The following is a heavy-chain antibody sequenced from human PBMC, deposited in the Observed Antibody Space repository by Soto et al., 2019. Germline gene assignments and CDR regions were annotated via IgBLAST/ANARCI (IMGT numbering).Heavy chain of an antibody. J-gene: IGHJ3*02. D-gene: IGHD3-22*01. CDR2: ISGSGGST. V-gene: IGHV3-23*01. Sequence: GGSLRLSCAASGFTFSSYAMSWVRQAPGKGLEWVSAISGSGGSTYYADSVKGRFTISRDNSKNTLYLQMNSLRAEDTAVYYCAKEGGPDYYDSSGYGAFDIWGQGTMVTVSS. CDR3: AKEGGPDYYDSSGYGAFDI. CDR1: GFTFSSYA.